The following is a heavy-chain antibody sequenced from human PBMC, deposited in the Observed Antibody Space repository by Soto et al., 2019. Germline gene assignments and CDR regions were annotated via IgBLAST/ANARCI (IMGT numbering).Heavy chain of an antibody. CDR2: IYYSGST. CDR1: GGSISSGGYY. Sequence: PTETLSLTCTVSGGSISSGGYYWSWIRQHPGKGLEWIGYIYYSGSTYYNPSLKSRVTISVDTSKNQFSLKLSSVTAADTAVYYCARGRRTNYYGSGSYSHYFDYWGQGTLVTVPS. CDR3: ARGRRTNYYGSGSYSHYFDY. J-gene: IGHJ4*02. D-gene: IGHD3-10*01. V-gene: IGHV4-31*03.